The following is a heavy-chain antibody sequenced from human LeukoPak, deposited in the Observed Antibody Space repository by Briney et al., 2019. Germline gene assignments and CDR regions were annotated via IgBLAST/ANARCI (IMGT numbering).Heavy chain of an antibody. J-gene: IGHJ5*02. CDR1: GGSFSGYY. CDR3: ARGYSYGYTYNWFDP. V-gene: IGHV4-59*01. D-gene: IGHD5-18*01. Sequence: PSETLSLTCAVYGGSFSGYYRSWIRQPPGKGLEWIGYIYYSGSTNYNPSLKSRVTISVDTSKNQFSLKLSSVTAADTAVYYCARGYSYGYTYNWFDPWGQGTLVTVSS. CDR2: IYYSGST.